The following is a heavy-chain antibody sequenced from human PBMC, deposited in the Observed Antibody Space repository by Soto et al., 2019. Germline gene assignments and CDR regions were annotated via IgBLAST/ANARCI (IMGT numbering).Heavy chain of an antibody. D-gene: IGHD5-18*01. CDR2: IYYSWDT. CDR1: GDSVTSGNYY. Sequence: PSETLSLTCTVSGDSVTSGNYYWSWIRHPPGKGLEWIGYIYYSWDTDYSPSLKSRVTMSLDRSNNQFSMNLSSVTHAHTAVYYCARIPVDTSMIYWFEPWGPGIIVTFSS. J-gene: IGHJ5*01. V-gene: IGHV4-61*01. CDR3: ARIPVDTSMIYWFEP.